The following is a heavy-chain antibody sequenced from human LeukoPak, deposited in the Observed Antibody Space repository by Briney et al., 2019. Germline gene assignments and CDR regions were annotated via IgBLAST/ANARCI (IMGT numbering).Heavy chain of an antibody. J-gene: IGHJ4*02. Sequence: ASVTVSFTSSGYTFTIYGISWVRQAPGQGLEWMGWISAYNGNTNYAQKLQGRVTMTTDTSTSTAYMELRSLRSDDTAVYYCASARAGYFDWLLNYWGQGTLVTVSS. CDR1: GYTFTIYG. V-gene: IGHV1-18*01. CDR2: ISAYNGNT. CDR3: ASARAGYFDWLLNY. D-gene: IGHD3-9*01.